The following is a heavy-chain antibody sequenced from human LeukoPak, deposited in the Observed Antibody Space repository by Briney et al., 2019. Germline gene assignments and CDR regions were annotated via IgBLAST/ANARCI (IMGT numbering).Heavy chain of an antibody. CDR1: GDSYIRSNYY. V-gene: IGHV4-39*07. J-gene: IGHJ5*01. D-gene: IGHD2-15*01. CDR2: IYNREST. CDR3: VSVVVNLIFLT. Sequence: SETLTLTCSVSGDSYIRSNYYCGWVSQPPGKGVGRIGGIYNRESTYYNPSLQSRDTLSDDTYKNDFSLKHISLTPPDTAVYLCVSVVVNLIFLTWG.